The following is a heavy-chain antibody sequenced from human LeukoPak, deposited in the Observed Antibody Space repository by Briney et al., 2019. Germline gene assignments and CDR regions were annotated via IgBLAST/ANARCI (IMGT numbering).Heavy chain of an antibody. CDR2: IYYSGST. CDR1: GGSISSSSYY. CDR3: ARGEAAVILDY. V-gene: IGHV4-39*07. D-gene: IGHD6-13*01. J-gene: IGHJ4*02. Sequence: SETLSLTCTVSGGSISSSSYYWGWIRQPPGKGLEWIGSIYYSGSTYYNPSLKSRVTISVDTSKNQFSLKLSSVTAADTAVYYCARGEAAVILDYWGQGTLVAVSS.